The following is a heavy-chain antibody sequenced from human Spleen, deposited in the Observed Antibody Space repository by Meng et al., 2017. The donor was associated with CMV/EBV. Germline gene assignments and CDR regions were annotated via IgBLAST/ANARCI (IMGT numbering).Heavy chain of an antibody. CDR3: ARGSVAGYYEWNYYYYYGMDV. Sequence: ASVKVSCKASGYTFTSYDINWVRQATGQGLEWMGWMNPNSGNTGYAQKFQGRVTMTRNTSISTAYMELSSLRSEDTAVYYCARGSVAGYYEWNYYYYYGMDVWGQGTTVTVSS. D-gene: IGHD3-3*01. CDR2: MNPNSGNT. J-gene: IGHJ6*02. V-gene: IGHV1-8*01. CDR1: GYTFTSYD.